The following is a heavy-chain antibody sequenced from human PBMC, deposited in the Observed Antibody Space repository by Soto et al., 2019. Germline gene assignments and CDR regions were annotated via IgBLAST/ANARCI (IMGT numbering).Heavy chain of an antibody. CDR1: TFTFTSSA. CDR2: IVVGSGNT. D-gene: IGHD6-13*01. V-gene: IGHV1-58*01. J-gene: IGHJ4*02. CDR3: ARDLIAAAGSIDY. Sequence: SVKVSCKASTFTFTSSAVQWVRQARGQRLEWIGWIVVGSGNTKYAQNFQERVTITRDMSSGTAYLELSSLRSEDTAVYYCARDLIAAAGSIDYWGQGTLVTVSS.